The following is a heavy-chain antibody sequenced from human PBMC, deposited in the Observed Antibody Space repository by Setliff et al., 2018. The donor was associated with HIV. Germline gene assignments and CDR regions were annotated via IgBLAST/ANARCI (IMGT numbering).Heavy chain of an antibody. CDR2: VNPLLGLT. CDR3: ARAPYRSGWYGVDY. V-gene: IGHV1-46*04. Sequence: ASVKVSCKASGYTFTGHYIHWLRQAPGQGLEWIGIVNPLLGLTSHSQKLQGRVTLTWDTSTSTVYMEPTTLRSEDTAFYYCARAPYRSGWYGVDYWGRGTLVTVSS. CDR1: GYTFTGHY. D-gene: IGHD6-19*01. J-gene: IGHJ4*02.